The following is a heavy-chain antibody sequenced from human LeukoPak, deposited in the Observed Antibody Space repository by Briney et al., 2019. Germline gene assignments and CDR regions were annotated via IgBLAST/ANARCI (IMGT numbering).Heavy chain of an antibody. CDR2: IYPGDSDT. J-gene: IGHJ4*02. Sequence: GESLKISFKGSGHSFTSYWIGWVRPMPGKGLEWMGIIYPGDSDTRYSPSFQGQVTISADKSISTAYLQWSSLKASDTAMYYCARLSGEGYYYSSSWGQGTLVTVSS. D-gene: IGHD3-10*01. CDR1: GHSFTSYW. CDR3: ARLSGEGYYYSSS. V-gene: IGHV5-51*01.